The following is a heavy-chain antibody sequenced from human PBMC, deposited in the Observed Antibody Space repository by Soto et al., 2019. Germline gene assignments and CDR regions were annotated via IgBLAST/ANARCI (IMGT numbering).Heavy chain of an antibody. CDR2: IYHSGST. J-gene: IGHJ4*02. D-gene: IGHD5-12*01. CDR1: GGSISSGGYS. CDR3: AAGGGLPRYY. Sequence: QLQLQESGSGLVKPSQTLSITCAVSGGSISSGGYSWSWIRQPPGKGLEWIGYIYHSGSTYYNPSLKSRVTISVDRSKNQFSLKLSSVTAADPAVYYCAAGGGLPRYYWGQGTLVTVSS. V-gene: IGHV4-30-2*01.